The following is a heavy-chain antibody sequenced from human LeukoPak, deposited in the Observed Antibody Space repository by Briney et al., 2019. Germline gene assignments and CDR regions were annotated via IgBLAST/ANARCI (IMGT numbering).Heavy chain of an antibody. Sequence: GSLRLSCAASGFTFSSYGMHWVRQAPGKGLEWVAVIWYDGSNKYYADSVKGRFTISRDNSKNTLYLQMNSLRAEDTAVYYCARVPYYDSSGYNDYWGQGTLVTVSS. CDR1: GFTFSSYG. V-gene: IGHV3-33*01. CDR2: IWYDGSNK. CDR3: ARVPYYDSSGYNDY. D-gene: IGHD3-22*01. J-gene: IGHJ4*02.